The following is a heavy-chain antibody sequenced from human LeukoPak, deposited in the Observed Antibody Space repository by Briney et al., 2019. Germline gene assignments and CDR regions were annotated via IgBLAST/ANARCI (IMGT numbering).Heavy chain of an antibody. CDR3: ARVNDFWSGLGRTYYFHY. D-gene: IGHD3-3*01. J-gene: IGHJ4*02. Sequence: PSETLSLTCTVSNGSISSHYWSWIRQPPGKGLEWIGYIYYSGTTNYNPSLKSRVSISVDTSKNQFSLKLRSVTAADTAVYHCARVNDFWSGLGRTYYFHYWGQGTLVTVSS. V-gene: IGHV4-59*11. CDR2: IYYSGTT. CDR1: NGSISSHY.